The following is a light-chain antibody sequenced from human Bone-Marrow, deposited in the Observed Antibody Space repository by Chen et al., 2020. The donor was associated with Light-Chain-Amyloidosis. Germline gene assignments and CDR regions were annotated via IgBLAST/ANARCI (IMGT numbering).Light chain of an antibody. V-gene: IGLV3-21*02. CDR2: DDS. J-gene: IGLJ3*02. Sequence: SYVLTQPSSVSVAPGQTATIACGGNNIGSTSVHWYQQTPGQAPILVVYDDSYRPSGIPERLYGSNCGKAATLKISRVEDGDEADCYCQVWDRSSDRPVFGGGSKLTVL. CDR1: NIGSTS. CDR3: QVWDRSSDRPV.